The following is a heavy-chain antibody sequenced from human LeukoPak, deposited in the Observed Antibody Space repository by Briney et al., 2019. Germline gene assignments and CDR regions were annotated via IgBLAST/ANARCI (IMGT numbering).Heavy chain of an antibody. CDR1: GYTFTSYG. V-gene: IGHV1-18*01. CDR3: ATDIAAAGPNAFDY. Sequence: ASVKVSCKASGYTFTSYGISWVRQAPGQGLEWMGWISAYNGNTNYAQKLQGRATMTTDTSTSTAYMELRSLRSDDTAVYYCATDIAAAGPNAFDYWGQGTLVTVSS. CDR2: ISAYNGNT. J-gene: IGHJ4*02. D-gene: IGHD6-13*01.